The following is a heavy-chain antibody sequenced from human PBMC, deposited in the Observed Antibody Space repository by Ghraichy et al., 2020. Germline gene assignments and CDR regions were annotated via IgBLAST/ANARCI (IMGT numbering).Heavy chain of an antibody. D-gene: IGHD5-18*01. V-gene: IGHV3-43*02. CDR1: GFTFDDYA. J-gene: IGHJ4*02. CDR3: AKDVYRHGRWGYFDS. Sequence: GGSLRLSCATSGFTFDDYAMHWVRQVPGKGLEWVSLISGDGGSTNYADSVKGRFTISRDNSKTSLYLHMNSLRTEDTAFYYCAKDVYRHGRWGYFDSWGQGTLVTVSS. CDR2: ISGDGGST.